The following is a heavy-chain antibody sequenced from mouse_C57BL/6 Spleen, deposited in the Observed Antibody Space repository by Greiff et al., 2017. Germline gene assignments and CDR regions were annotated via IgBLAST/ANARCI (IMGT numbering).Heavy chain of an antibody. J-gene: IGHJ2*01. CDR2: IYPGDGDT. V-gene: IGHV1-80*01. Sequence: QVQLQQSGAELVKPGASVKISCKASGYAFSSYWMNWVKPRPGKGLEWIGQIYPGDGDTNYNGKFKGKATVTADKSSSTAYMQLSSLTSEDSAVYFCAREWTGTGDYWGQGTTLTVSS. D-gene: IGHD1-3*01. CDR1: GYAFSSYW. CDR3: AREWTGTGDY.